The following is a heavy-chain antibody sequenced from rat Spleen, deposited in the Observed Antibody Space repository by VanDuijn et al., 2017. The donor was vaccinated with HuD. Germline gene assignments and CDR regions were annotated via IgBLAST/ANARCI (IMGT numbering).Heavy chain of an antibody. CDR2: MWSGRST. CDR1: GISFTDYS. J-gene: IGHJ2*01. Sequence: EVQVKESGPGLVQPSQTLSLTCTVSGISFTDYSVHLVRQPPGKGLEWMGVMWSGRSTDYNSALKSRLSISRDTSKSQVFLKMNSLQTDDTGTYFCTRDAYYGYTGTYFDYWGQGVMVTVSS. V-gene: IGHV2S63*01. D-gene: IGHD1-6*01. CDR3: TRDAYYGYTGTYFDY.